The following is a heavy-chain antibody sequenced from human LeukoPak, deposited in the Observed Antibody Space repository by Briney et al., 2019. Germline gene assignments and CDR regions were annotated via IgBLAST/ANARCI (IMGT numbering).Heavy chain of an antibody. CDR1: GGSISSSSYY. D-gene: IGHD3-16*02. CDR2: IYYSGST. J-gene: IGHJ4*02. Sequence: SETLSLTCTVSGGSISSSSYYWGWIRQPPGKGLEWIGSIYYSGSTYYNPSLESQVTISLDTPKNQFSLKLSSVTAADTAMYYCARVFKRVITFGEVIVNPKYYLDYWGQGTLVTVSS. CDR3: ARVFKRVITFGEVIVNPKYYLDY. V-gene: IGHV4-39*07.